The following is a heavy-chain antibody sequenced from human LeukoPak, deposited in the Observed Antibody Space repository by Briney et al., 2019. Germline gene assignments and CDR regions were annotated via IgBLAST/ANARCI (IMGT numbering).Heavy chain of an antibody. CDR3: ARDPYTAHNFWSAIKLYYMDV. Sequence: ASVKVSRKPTGYTFTGYYLHWLRQAPGQGFEWLGWINPNTGATMSAQKFQGRVTMTRDTSIDTAYMELSRLTSDDTAVYYCARDPYTAHNFWSAIKLYYMDVWGKGTTVTVSS. D-gene: IGHD3-3*01. CDR1: GYTFTGYY. CDR2: INPNTGAT. V-gene: IGHV1-2*02. J-gene: IGHJ6*03.